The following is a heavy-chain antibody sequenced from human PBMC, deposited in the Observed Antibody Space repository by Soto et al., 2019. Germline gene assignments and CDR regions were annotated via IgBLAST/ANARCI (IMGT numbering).Heavy chain of an antibody. Sequence: EVQLVESGGGLVQPGGSLRLSCAASGFTFSSYSMNWVRQAPGKGLEWVSYISSSSSTIYYADSVKGRFTISRDNAKNSLYLQMNSLRAEYTAVYYCARGEAAAGTGYYYGMDVWGQGTTVTVSS. CDR3: ARGEAAAGTGYYYGMDV. V-gene: IGHV3-48*01. CDR1: GFTFSSYS. J-gene: IGHJ6*02. D-gene: IGHD6-13*01. CDR2: ISSSSSTI.